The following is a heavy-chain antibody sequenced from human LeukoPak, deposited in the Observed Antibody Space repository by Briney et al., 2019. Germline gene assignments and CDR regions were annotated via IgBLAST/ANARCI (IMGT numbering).Heavy chain of an antibody. V-gene: IGHV4-39*01. Sequence: SETLSLTCTVSGGSISSSSYYWGWIRQPPGKGLERIGSIYYSGSTYYNPSLKSRVTISVDTSKNQFSLKLSSVTAADTAVYYCARYCSGGSCYSAFDYWGQGTLVTVSS. CDR1: GGSISSSSYY. CDR2: IYYSGST. D-gene: IGHD2-15*01. J-gene: IGHJ4*02. CDR3: ARYCSGGSCYSAFDY.